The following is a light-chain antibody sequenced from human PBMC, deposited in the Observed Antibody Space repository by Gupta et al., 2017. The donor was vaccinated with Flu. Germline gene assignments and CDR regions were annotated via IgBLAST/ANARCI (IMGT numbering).Light chain of an antibody. V-gene: IGKV3D-15*01. CDR2: GAS. CDR3: QQYNNWPLT. Sequence: EMVMTQSPATLSLSPGERATLSCRASQSVSSNLAWYQQKPGQPPRLLIFGASTRATGIPARFSGSGSGTEFTLTISSLQSEDFAFYSCQQYNNWPLTFGGGTKVEI. CDR1: QSVSSN. J-gene: IGKJ4*01.